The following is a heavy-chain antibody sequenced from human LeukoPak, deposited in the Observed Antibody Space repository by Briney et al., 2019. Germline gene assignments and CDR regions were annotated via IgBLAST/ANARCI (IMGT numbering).Heavy chain of an antibody. D-gene: IGHD6-13*01. CDR3: ARGSSSWTFDY. CDR1: GGSISNYY. Sequence: PSETLSLTCTVSGGSISNYYWSWIRQPPGKGLEWIGYVYYSGSTNYNPSLRSRITISVDTSKNQFSLKLSSVTAADTAVYYCARGSSSWTFDYWGQGTLVTVSS. V-gene: IGHV4-59*01. CDR2: VYYSGST. J-gene: IGHJ4*02.